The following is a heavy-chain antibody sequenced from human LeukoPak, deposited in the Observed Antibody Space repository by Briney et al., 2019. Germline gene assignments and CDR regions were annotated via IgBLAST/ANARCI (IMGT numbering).Heavy chain of an antibody. V-gene: IGHV3-23*01. CDR1: GFTFSSYA. D-gene: IGHD4-17*01. CDR2: ISGSGGRT. J-gene: IGHJ4*02. Sequence: GGSLRLSFAASGFTFSSYAMSWVRQAPGRGLEWVSAISGSGGRTSYAASVKGRFTISRDNSKNTLYLQMNSLRAEDTAVYYCAKDIRSYGDYSGYWGQGTLVTVSS. CDR3: AKDIRSYGDYSGY.